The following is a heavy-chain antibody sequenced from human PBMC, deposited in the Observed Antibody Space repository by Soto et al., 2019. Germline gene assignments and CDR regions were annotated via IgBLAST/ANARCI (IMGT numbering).Heavy chain of an antibody. J-gene: IGHJ4*02. V-gene: IGHV4-39*01. D-gene: IGHD2-15*01. CDR2: IHYGGTT. CDR3: ATYSYLLDTSRYHDV. Sequence: SETLSLTCSVSDDGSSYWGWIRQAPGKGLEWIASIHYGGTTYYSHSLKSRVAISLDRSKSQFSLSLNSVIAADAALYYCATYSYLLDTSRYHDVWGQGLQVTVSS. CDR1: DDGSSY.